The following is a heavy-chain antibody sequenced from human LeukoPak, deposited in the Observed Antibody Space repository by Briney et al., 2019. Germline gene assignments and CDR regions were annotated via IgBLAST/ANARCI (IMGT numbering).Heavy chain of an antibody. J-gene: IGHJ5*02. Sequence: ASVKVSCKVSGYTLTELSMHWVRQAPGKGLEWMGGFDPEDGETIYAQKFQGRVTMTEDTSTDTAYMELSSLRSEDTAVYYCATQDPQSCSSTSCYFNWFDPWGQGTLVTVSS. CDR3: ATQDPQSCSSTSCYFNWFDP. CDR2: FDPEDGET. V-gene: IGHV1-24*01. D-gene: IGHD2-2*01. CDR1: GYTLTELS.